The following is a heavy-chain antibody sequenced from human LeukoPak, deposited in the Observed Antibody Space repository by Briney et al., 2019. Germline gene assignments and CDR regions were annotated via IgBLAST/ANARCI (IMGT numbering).Heavy chain of an antibody. CDR1: GFTFSDHY. CDR3: ARDLAVVVPAAMGNYMDV. V-gene: IGHV3-72*01. CDR2: IRNKANSYTT. J-gene: IGHJ6*03. Sequence: SLRPSCAASGFTFSDHYMDWVRQAPGNGLEWVGRIRNKANSYTTEYAASVKGRFNISRDDSKNSLYLQMNSLKTADTAVYYCARDLAVVVPAAMGNYMDVWGKGTTVTVSS. D-gene: IGHD2-2*01.